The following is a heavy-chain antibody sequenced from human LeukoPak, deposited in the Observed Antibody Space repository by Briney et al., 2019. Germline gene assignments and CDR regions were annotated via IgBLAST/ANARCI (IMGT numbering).Heavy chain of an antibody. CDR2: IYYSGST. CDR1: GGSISSSSYY. CDR3: VCSYYYGSGSLRPIDY. D-gene: IGHD3-10*01. Sequence: KPSETLSLTCTVSGGSISSSSYYWGWIRPPPGKGLEWIGSIYYSGSTYYNPSLKSRVTISVDTSKNQFSLTMSSVTAADTAVYYCVCSYYYGSGSLRPIDYWGQGTLVTVSS. V-gene: IGHV4-39*07. J-gene: IGHJ4*02.